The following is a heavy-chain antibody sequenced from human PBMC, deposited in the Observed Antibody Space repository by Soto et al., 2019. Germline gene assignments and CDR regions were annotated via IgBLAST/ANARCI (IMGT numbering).Heavy chain of an antibody. J-gene: IGHJ6*03. V-gene: IGHV1-2*04. CDR2: INPNSGGT. CDR1: GYTFTGYY. Sequence: ASVKVSCKASGYTFTGYYMHWVRQAPGQGLEWMGWINPNSGGTNYAQKFQGWVTMTRDTSISTAYMELSRLRSDDTAVYYCARSSVYYDFWSGYYDYYYYMDVWGKGTTVTVSS. D-gene: IGHD3-3*01. CDR3: ARSSVYYDFWSGYYDYYYYMDV.